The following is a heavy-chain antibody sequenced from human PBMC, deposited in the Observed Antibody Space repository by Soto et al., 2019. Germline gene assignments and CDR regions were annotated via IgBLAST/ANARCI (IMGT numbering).Heavy chain of an antibody. V-gene: IGHV1-69*06. CDR3: ARETLGGNSDYHYYGMDV. J-gene: IGHJ6*02. Sequence: SVKVSWKASGGTFSSYAISWVRQAPGLGLEWMGGIIPIFGTANYAQKFQGRVTITADKSTSTAYMELSSLRSEDTAVYYCARETLGGNSDYHYYGMDVWGQGTTVTVSS. D-gene: IGHD2-21*02. CDR1: GGTFSSYA. CDR2: IIPIFGTA.